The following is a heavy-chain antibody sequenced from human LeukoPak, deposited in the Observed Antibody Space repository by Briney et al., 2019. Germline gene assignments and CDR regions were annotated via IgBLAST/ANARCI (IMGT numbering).Heavy chain of an antibody. CDR1: GFTFSSYA. Sequence: PEGSLRLSCAASGFTFSSYAMHWVRQAPGKGLEWVAVISYDGSNKYYADSVKGRFTISRDNSKNTLYLQMNSLRAEDTAVYYCARVVVPAAPPDYWGQGTLVTVSS. V-gene: IGHV3-30*04. D-gene: IGHD2-2*01. CDR2: ISYDGSNK. CDR3: ARVVVPAAPPDY. J-gene: IGHJ4*02.